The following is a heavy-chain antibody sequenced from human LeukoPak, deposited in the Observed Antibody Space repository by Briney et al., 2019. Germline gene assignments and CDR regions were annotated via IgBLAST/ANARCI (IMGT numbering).Heavy chain of an antibody. CDR3: ARDRATMIVVVLDY. Sequence: GASVKVSCKASGYTFTSYGISWVRQAPGQGLEWMGWINPNSGGTNYAQKFQGRVTMTRDTSISTAYMELSRLRSDDTAVYYCARDRATMIVVVLDYWGQGTLVTVSS. V-gene: IGHV1-2*02. D-gene: IGHD3-22*01. J-gene: IGHJ4*02. CDR2: INPNSGGT. CDR1: GYTFTSYG.